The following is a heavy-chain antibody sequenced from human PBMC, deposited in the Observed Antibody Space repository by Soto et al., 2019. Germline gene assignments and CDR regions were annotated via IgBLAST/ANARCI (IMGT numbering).Heavy chain of an antibody. CDR1: GGTFRSNP. Sequence: QMQLVQSGAEVKKPGSSVKVSCKASGGTFRSNPISWVRQAPGQGLEWMGQIIPVFGTINYAQRFQGRVTITADKSTSTAHVELSSLRSGYTAVYYWAREPRDSSGGYGTYDFVSWCQGPGVTFSS. J-gene: IGHJ4*02. V-gene: IGHV1-69*06. CDR2: IIPVFGTI. D-gene: IGHD5-12*01. CDR3: AREPRDSSGGYGTYDFVS.